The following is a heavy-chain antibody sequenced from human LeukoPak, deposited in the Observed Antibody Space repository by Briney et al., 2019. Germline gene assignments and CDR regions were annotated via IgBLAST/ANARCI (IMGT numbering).Heavy chain of an antibody. Sequence: GGSLRLSCAASGFTVSSNYMSWVRQAPGKGLEWVSVIYSGGSTYYADSVKGRFTISRDNSRNTLFLQMNSLRPEDTAVYYCARVYGSEIDYWGQGTLVTVSS. CDR2: IYSGGST. V-gene: IGHV3-66*01. J-gene: IGHJ4*02. CDR3: ARVYGSEIDY. CDR1: GFTVSSNY. D-gene: IGHD3-10*01.